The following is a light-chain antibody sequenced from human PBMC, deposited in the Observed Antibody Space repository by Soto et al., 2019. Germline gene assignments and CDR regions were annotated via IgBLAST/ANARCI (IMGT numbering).Light chain of an antibody. Sequence: QSALTQPASVSGSPGQSITISCTGTSSDVGGYKYVSWYQQHPDKAPKLIIFEVSNRPSGISSRFSGSKSGNTASLTISGLHDEDEADYYCASYTSSSTSVIFGRGTKLTVL. CDR1: SSDVGGYKY. V-gene: IGLV2-14*01. CDR3: ASYTSSSTSVI. CDR2: EVS. J-gene: IGLJ2*01.